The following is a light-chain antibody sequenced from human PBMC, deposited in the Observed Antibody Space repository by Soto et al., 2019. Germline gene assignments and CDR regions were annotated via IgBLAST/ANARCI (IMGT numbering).Light chain of an antibody. CDR2: GAS. J-gene: IGKJ5*01. V-gene: IGKV3-20*01. CDR3: QQYGSSPPVT. Sequence: EIVLTQSPGTQSLSPGERASLSCRASQSVSSTYLAWYQQRPGQAPRLLIYGASGRATGIPDRFSGSGSGTDFTLTIRRLEPEDFAVYYCQQYGSSPPVTFGQGTRLEIK. CDR1: QSVSSTY.